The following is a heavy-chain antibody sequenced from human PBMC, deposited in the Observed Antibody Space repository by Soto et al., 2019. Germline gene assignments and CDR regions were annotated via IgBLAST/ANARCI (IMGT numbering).Heavy chain of an antibody. CDR1: GGSISSSSYY. CDR3: ARHKGGEYSSSSWFDP. D-gene: IGHD6-6*01. Sequence: SETLSLTCTVSGGSISSSSYYWGWIRQPPGKGLEWIGSIYYSGSTYYNPSLKSRVTISVDTSKNQFSLKLSSVTAADTAVYYCARHKGGEYSSSSWFDPWGQGTLVTVSS. J-gene: IGHJ5*02. CDR2: IYYSGST. V-gene: IGHV4-39*01.